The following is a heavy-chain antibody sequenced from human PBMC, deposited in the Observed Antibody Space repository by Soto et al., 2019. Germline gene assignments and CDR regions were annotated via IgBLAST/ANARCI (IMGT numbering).Heavy chain of an antibody. CDR3: ARDVGIGMATIFDY. CDR2: ISYGGSNK. D-gene: IGHD5-12*01. J-gene: IGHJ4*02. CDR1: GFTFSSYA. V-gene: IGHV3-30-3*01. Sequence: GGSLRLSCAASGFTFSSYAMHWVRQAPGKGLEWVAVISYGGSNKYYADSVKGRFTISRDNSKNTLYLQMNSLRAEDTAVYYCARDVGIGMATIFDYWGQGTLVTVS.